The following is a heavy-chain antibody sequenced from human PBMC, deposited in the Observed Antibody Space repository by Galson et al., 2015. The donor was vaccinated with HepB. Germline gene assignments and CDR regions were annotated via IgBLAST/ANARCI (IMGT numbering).Heavy chain of an antibody. J-gene: IGHJ4*02. CDR2: VSASGGGA. CDR3: AKPPWTVFGVVSRKSYYFDH. V-gene: IGHV3-23*01. CDR1: GFTFSSYA. D-gene: IGHD3-3*01. Sequence: SLRLSCAASGFTFSSYAMHWVRQAPGRGLEWVSSVSASGGGAHYADPVKGRFAVSRDNSKNTVHLQMNSLRAEDTAVYYCAKPPWTVFGVVSRKSYYFDHWGRGTLVTVSS.